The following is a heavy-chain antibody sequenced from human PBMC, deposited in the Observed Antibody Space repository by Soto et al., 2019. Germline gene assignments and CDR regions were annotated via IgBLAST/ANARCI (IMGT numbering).Heavy chain of an antibody. V-gene: IGHV3-15*07. Sequence: EVQLVESGGGLVEPGGSLRVSCAASGFIFSSAWMNWVRQAPGKGLEWVGRIKHRDDGGTTDFAAPVKGRFSISRDDSKDTLYLEMNTLKTEDTAVYYCTTGLPPVSPHDGYWGQGTVVTVSS. CDR3: TTGLPPVSPHDGY. CDR1: GFIFSSAW. J-gene: IGHJ4*02. D-gene: IGHD2-8*01. CDR2: IKHRDDGGTT.